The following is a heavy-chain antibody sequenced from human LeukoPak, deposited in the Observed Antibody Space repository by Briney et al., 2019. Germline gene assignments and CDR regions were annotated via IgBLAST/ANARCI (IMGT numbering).Heavy chain of an antibody. CDR2: INADSGGT. V-gene: IGHV1-2*02. CDR3: TRGGGLRFLEWFLDY. CDR1: GYTFTGYY. J-gene: IGHJ4*02. Sequence: GASVKVSCKASGYTFTGYYIHWVRQAPGQGLEWMGWINADSGGTNSAQRFQGRFTMTRDTSTSTAYMELSRLRSDDTAVYYCTRGGGLRFLEWFLDYWGQGTLVTVSS. D-gene: IGHD3-3*01.